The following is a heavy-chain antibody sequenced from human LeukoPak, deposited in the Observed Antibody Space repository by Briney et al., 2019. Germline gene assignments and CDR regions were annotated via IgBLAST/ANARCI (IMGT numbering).Heavy chain of an antibody. CDR1: GFTFSSYA. J-gene: IGHJ3*02. Sequence: GGSLRLSCAASGFTFSSYAMSWVRQAPGKGLEWVSAISGSGGSTYYADSVKGRFTVSRDNSKNTLYLQMNSLRAEDTAVYHCARGNTMIPNIWGQGTMVTVSS. V-gene: IGHV3-23*01. D-gene: IGHD3-22*01. CDR3: ARGNTMIPNI. CDR2: ISGSGGST.